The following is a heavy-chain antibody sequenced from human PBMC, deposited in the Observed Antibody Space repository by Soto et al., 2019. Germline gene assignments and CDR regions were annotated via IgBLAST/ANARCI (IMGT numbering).Heavy chain of an antibody. Sequence: SVKVSCKASGGTFSSYAISWVRQAPGQGLEWMGGIIPIFGTANYAQKFQGRVTITADEFTSTAYMELSSLRSEDTAVYYCASGIVLAIRPLVLSFDICGQGTIVTV. V-gene: IGHV1-69*13. J-gene: IGHJ3*02. CDR3: ASGIVLAIRPLVLSFDI. CDR1: GGTFSSYA. CDR2: IIPIFGTA. D-gene: IGHD1-26*01.